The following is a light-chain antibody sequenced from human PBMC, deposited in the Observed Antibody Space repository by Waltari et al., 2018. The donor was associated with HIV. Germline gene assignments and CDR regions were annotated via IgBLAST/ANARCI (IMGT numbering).Light chain of an antibody. V-gene: IGLV1-40*01. CDR3: QSYDSSLTGSV. CDR2: GSG. CDR1: SSHIGAGYA. J-gene: IGLJ2*01. Sequence: QSVLTQPPSVSGAPGQRLTISCPGSSSHIGAGYAIPWYQPLPGTAPKLLIYGSGNRPSGVPDRFSGSKSGTSASLAITGLQAEDEADYYCQSYDSSLTGSVFGGGTKLTVL.